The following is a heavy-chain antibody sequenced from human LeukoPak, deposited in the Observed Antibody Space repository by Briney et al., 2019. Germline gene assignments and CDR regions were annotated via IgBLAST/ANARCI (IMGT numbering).Heavy chain of an antibody. CDR3: GRLIRSCSGEY. CDR2: IYSGGST. J-gene: IGHJ4*01. V-gene: IGHV3-66*01. CDR1: GFTVSSNY. D-gene: IGHD3-10*02. Sequence: GGSLRLSCAASGFTVSSNYMSWVRQAPGKGLEWVSVIYSGGSTYYADSVKGRFTISRDNSKNTLYLQMNSLRAEDTAVYYCGRLIRSCSGEYWGQGTLVTVSS.